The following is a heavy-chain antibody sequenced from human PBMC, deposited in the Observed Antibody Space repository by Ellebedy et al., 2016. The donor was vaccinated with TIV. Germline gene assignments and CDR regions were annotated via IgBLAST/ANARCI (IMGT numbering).Heavy chain of an antibody. D-gene: IGHD4/OR15-4a*01. CDR2: INWNGGST. CDR1: GFTFDDYG. Sequence: GESLKISXAASGFTFDDYGMSWVRQAPGKGLEWVSDINWNGGSTGYSDSVKGRFTISRDNSKNTLYLQMNSLRAEDTAVYYCARGGLNPGLFDPWGQGTLVTVSS. CDR3: ARGGLNPGLFDP. V-gene: IGHV3-20*04. J-gene: IGHJ5*02.